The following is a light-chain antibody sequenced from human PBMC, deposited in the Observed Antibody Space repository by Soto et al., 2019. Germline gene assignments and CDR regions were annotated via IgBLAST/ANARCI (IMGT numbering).Light chain of an antibody. Sequence: EIVMTQSPLSLPVTTGEPSGISSRSRQSVHHSNRYNYLDWYLQKPXRATQLMIYDSSTLEHRVPSRFRGSASGTDFTLTLHVLQPDDFAIYYCHQYDGYFPQTFCHGTKVDI. V-gene: IGKV2-28*01. CDR2: DSS. J-gene: IGKJ1*01. CDR1: QSVHHSNRYNY. CDR3: HQYDGYFPQT.